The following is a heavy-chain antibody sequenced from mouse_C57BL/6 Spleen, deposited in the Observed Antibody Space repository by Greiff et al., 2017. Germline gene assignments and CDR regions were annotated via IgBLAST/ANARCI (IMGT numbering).Heavy chain of an antibody. Sequence: QVQLQQSGAELVRPGASVKMSCKASGYTFTSYNMHWVKQTPRQGLEWIGAIYPGNGDTSYNQKFKGKATLTVDKSSRPAYMQLSSLTSEDSAVYFCARGEAYYRHFDVWGTGTTVTVSS. CDR3: ARGEAYYRHFDV. J-gene: IGHJ1*03. D-gene: IGHD2-14*01. CDR1: GYTFTSYN. CDR2: IYPGNGDT. V-gene: IGHV1-12*01.